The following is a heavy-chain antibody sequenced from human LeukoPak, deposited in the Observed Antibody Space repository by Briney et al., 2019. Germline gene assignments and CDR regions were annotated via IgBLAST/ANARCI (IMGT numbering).Heavy chain of an antibody. CDR3: ARGFYGPFDR. J-gene: IGHJ4*02. Sequence: IPSETLSLTCTVSGASVSSSHWNWVRQSPEKGLEWIGNVDYNGGTKYNPFLQSRVTMSLDTSKNQFSLKLKFVTAADTALYYCARGFYGPFDRWGQGTLVTVSS. CDR2: VDYNGGT. CDR1: GASVSSSH. V-gene: IGHV4-59*02. D-gene: IGHD2/OR15-2a*01.